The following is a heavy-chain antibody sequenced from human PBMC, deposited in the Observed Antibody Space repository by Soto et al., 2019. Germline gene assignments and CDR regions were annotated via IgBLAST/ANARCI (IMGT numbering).Heavy chain of an antibody. CDR1: GLTFNNAW. D-gene: IGHD4-17*01. CDR2: IKSKSDGETA. V-gene: IGHV3-15*01. Sequence: GGSLRLSCAASGLTFNNAWMSWVRQAPGKGLEWVGRIKSKSDGETADYAAPVKGRFTISRDDSKNTVYLQMNSLKTEDTAVYYCTTQFMTTVTYFDFWGQGTQVTVSS. J-gene: IGHJ4*02. CDR3: TTQFMTTVTYFDF.